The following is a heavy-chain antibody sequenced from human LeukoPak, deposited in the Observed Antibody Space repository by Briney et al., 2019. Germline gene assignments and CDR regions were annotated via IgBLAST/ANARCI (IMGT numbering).Heavy chain of an antibody. CDR3: ARDYSYGNY. V-gene: IGHV3-30*04. CDR2: ISYDGSNK. J-gene: IGHJ4*02. D-gene: IGHD5-18*01. CDR1: GSTFSSYA. Sequence: GGSLRLSCAASGSTFSSYAMHWVRQAPGKGLEWVAVISYDGSNKYYADSVKGRFTISRDNSKNTLYLQMNSLRAEDTAVYYCARDYSYGNYWGQGTLVTVSS.